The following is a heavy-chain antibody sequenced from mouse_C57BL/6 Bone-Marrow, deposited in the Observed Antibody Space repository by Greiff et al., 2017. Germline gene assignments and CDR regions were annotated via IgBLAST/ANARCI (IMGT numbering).Heavy chain of an antibody. D-gene: IGHD3-2*02. V-gene: IGHV5-6*01. CDR2: ISSGGSYT. CDR3: ARRGGSSGFLHCDY. CDR1: GFTFSSYG. J-gene: IGHJ2*01. Sequence: EVQGVESGGDLVKPGGSLKLSCAASGFTFSSYGMSWVRQTPDKRLEWVATISSGGSYTYYPDSVKGRFTISRDNAKNTLYLQMSSLKSEDTAMYYCARRGGSSGFLHCDYWGQGTTLTVSS.